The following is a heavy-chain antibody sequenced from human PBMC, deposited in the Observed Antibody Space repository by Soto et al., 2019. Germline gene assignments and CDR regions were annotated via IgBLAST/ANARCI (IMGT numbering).Heavy chain of an antibody. CDR3: ARAHDYSNSNYYYYMDV. V-gene: IGHV4-59*01. J-gene: IGHJ6*03. CDR1: GCSISSYY. D-gene: IGHD4-4*01. CDR2: IYYSGST. Sequence: SETLSLTCTFSGCSISSYYWSWIRQPPGKGLEWIGYIYYSGSTNYNPSLKSRVTISVDTSKNQFSLKLSSVTAADTAVYYCARAHDYSNSNYYYYMDVWGKGTTLTVSS.